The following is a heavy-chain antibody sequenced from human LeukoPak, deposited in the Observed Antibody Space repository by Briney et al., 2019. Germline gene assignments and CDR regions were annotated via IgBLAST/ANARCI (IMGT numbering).Heavy chain of an antibody. J-gene: IGHJ4*02. CDR3: GRAIGRTSAWLES. V-gene: IGHV5-51*01. CDR2: IYPDDSDT. D-gene: IGHD6-19*01. CDR1: GYSFTSYW. Sequence: GKSLKISCKGFGYSFTSYWIGWVRQTPGKGLEWMGIIYPDDSDTRYSPSFRGQVTISADKSISTAYLQWSSLKASDTAMYYGGRAIGRTSAWLESWGQGTLVTVSS.